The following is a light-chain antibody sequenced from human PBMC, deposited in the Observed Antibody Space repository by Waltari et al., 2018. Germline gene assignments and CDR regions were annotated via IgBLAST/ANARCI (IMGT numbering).Light chain of an antibody. V-gene: IGLV3-21*02. CDR3: QVWDNRADEVV. CDR2: GDD. CDR1: DIGTKT. Sequence: SYVLTQPPSVSVAPGQTATITCGGDDIGTKTGNWYQHESGQPPVLVIYGDDDRPSGIPERFSGSNSGDTATLTLTRVEAGDEADYSCQVWDNRADEVVFGGGTKLAVL. J-gene: IGLJ2*01.